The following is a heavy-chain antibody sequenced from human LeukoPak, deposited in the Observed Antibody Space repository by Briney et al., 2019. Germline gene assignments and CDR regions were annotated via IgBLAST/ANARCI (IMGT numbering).Heavy chain of an antibody. CDR1: GFTFSSYG. CDR2: IWYDGSNK. J-gene: IGHJ4*02. Sequence: SGGSLRLSCAASGFTFSSYGMHWVRQAPGKGLEWVAVIWYDGSNKYYADSVKGRFTISRDNSKNTLYLQMNSLRAEDTAVYYCAKDHCSWAVAGPFDYWGQGTLVTVSS. V-gene: IGHV3-33*06. CDR3: AKDHCSWAVAGPFDY. D-gene: IGHD6-19*01.